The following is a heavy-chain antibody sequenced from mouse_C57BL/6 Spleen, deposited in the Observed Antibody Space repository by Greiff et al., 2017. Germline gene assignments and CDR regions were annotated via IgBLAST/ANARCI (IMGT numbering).Heavy chain of an antibody. V-gene: IGHV1-18*01. CDR2: INPNNGGT. D-gene: IGHD1-1*01. CDR1: GYTFTDYN. J-gene: IGHJ1*03. CDR3: ARKGYYGSCLWYFDV. Sequence: EVQLQQSGPELVKPGASVKIPCKASGYTFTDYNMDWVKQSHGKSLEWIGDINPNNGGTIYNQKFKGKATLTVDKSSSTAYMELRSLTSEDTAVYYVARKGYYGSCLWYFDVWGTGTTVTVSS.